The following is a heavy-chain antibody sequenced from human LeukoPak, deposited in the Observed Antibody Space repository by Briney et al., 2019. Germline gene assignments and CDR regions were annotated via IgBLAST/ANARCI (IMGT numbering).Heavy chain of an antibody. CDR2: IIPIFGTA. J-gene: IGHJ4*02. CDR3: ARNYGSGSYYYDLGY. D-gene: IGHD3-10*01. Sequence: GASVKVSCKASGGTFSSYAISWVRQAPGQGLEWMGGIIPIFGTANYAQKFQGRVTITADESTSTAYMELSSLRSEDTAVYYCARNYGSGSYYYDLGYWGQGTLVTVSS. CDR1: GGTFSSYA. V-gene: IGHV1-69*13.